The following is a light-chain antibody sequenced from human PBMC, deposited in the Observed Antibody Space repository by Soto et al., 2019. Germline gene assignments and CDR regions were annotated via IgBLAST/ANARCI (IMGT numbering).Light chain of an antibody. V-gene: IGLV2-14*01. J-gene: IGLJ2*01. CDR2: DVS. Sequence: QSALTQPASVSGSPGQSITISCTGTSSDVGSYNYVSWYQQYPGKAPKLMIYDVSNRPSWVSYRFSGSTSGNTASLTISGLQADDAADYYCSSYTTSSTPVVFGGGTKLTVL. CDR1: SSDVGSYNY. CDR3: SSYTTSSTPVV.